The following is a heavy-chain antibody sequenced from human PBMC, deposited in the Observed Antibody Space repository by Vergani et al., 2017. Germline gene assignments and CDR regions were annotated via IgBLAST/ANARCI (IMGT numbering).Heavy chain of an antibody. J-gene: IGHJ2*01. CDR3: ARERGDDFWSGYLYWYFDL. Sequence: QVQLQESGPGLVKPSETLSLTCTVPGGSISSYYWSWIRQPAGKGLDWIRRIYTSRSPNYNPSLTSRVTMSVDTSKNQFSLKLSSVTAADTAVYYCARERGDDFWSGYLYWYFDLWGRGTLVTVSS. CDR2: IYTSRSP. CDR1: GGSISSYY. V-gene: IGHV4-4*07. D-gene: IGHD3-3*01.